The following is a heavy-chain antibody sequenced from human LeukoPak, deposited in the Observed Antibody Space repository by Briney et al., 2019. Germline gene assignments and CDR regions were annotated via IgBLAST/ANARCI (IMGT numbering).Heavy chain of an antibody. CDR2: IYHSGNT. V-gene: IGHV4-4*02. CDR3: ASSIVVVPAAFDY. Sequence: SETLSLTCAVSGGSISSSNWWSWVRQPPGKGLEWIGEIYHSGNTNYNPSLKSRVTISVDKSKNQFSLKLSSVTAADTAVYYCASSIVVVPAAFDYWGQGTLVTVSS. D-gene: IGHD2-2*01. CDR1: GGSISSSNW. J-gene: IGHJ4*02.